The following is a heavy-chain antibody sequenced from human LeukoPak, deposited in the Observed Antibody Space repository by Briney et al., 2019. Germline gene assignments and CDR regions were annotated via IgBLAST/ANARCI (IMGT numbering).Heavy chain of an antibody. Sequence: PSETLSLTCAVYGGSFSGYYWSWIRQPPGKGLEWIGEINHSGSTNYNPSLKSRVTISVDTSKNQFSLKLSSVTAADTAVYYCARGGTFSICGDSQYNWFDPWGQGTLVTVSS. J-gene: IGHJ5*02. CDR3: ARGGTFSICGDSQYNWFDP. D-gene: IGHD4-17*01. CDR2: INHSGST. V-gene: IGHV4-34*01. CDR1: GGSFSGYY.